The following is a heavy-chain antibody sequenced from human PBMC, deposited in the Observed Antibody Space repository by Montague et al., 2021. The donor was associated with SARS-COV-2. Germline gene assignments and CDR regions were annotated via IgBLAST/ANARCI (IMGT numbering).Heavy chain of an antibody. D-gene: IGHD6-13*01. Sequence: SETLSLTCTVSGGSISSSSYYWGWIRQPPGKGLEWIGSIYYSGSTYYNPSLKSRVTISVDTSKSQFSLKLSSVTAADTAVYYCARLGRQQLVRLSGMDVWGQGTPVTVPS. V-gene: IGHV4-39*07. J-gene: IGHJ6*02. CDR1: GGSISSSSYY. CDR3: ARLGRQQLVRLSGMDV. CDR2: IYYSGST.